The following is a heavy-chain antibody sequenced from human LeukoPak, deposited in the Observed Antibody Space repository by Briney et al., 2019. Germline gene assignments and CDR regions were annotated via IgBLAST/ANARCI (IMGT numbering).Heavy chain of an antibody. V-gene: IGHV3-30*18. J-gene: IGHJ6*02. CDR3: AKDLGEIVVVTATYYYGMDV. CDR1: GFTFSSYG. CDR2: ISYDGSNK. D-gene: IGHD2-21*02. Sequence: GGSLRLSCAASGFTFSSYGMHWVRQAPGKGLEWVAVISYDGSNKYYADSVKGRFTISRDNSKNTLYLQMNSLRAEDTAVYYCAKDLGEIVVVTATYYYGMDVWGQGTTVTVSS.